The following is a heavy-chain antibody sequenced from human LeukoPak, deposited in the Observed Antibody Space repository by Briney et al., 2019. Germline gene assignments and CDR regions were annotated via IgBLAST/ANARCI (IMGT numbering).Heavy chain of an antibody. V-gene: IGHV3-23*01. J-gene: IGHJ4*02. CDR2: ITGGAENT. CDR3: ARGGYYYDGSGYYYVY. D-gene: IGHD3-22*01. Sequence: GGSLRLSCAASGFTFSGYAMSWVRQAPGKGLKWLSTITGGAENTYYADSVKGRFTISRDNSKNTLYLQMNSLRAEDTAVYYCARGGYYYDGSGYYYVYWGQGTLVTVSS. CDR1: GFTFSGYA.